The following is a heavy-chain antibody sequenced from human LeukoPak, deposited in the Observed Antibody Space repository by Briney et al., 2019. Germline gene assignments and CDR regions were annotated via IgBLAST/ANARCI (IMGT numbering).Heavy chain of an antibody. CDR1: GFTFSSSW. J-gene: IGHJ5*02. Sequence: GSLRLSCAASGFTFSSSWMDWVRQAPGKGLEWIGEIYHSGSTNYNSSLKSRVTISVDKSKNQFSLKLASVTAADTAVYYCARKIIAAAGTALERFDPWGQGTLVTVSS. CDR2: IYHSGST. D-gene: IGHD6-13*01. V-gene: IGHV4-4*02. CDR3: ARKIIAAAGTALERFDP.